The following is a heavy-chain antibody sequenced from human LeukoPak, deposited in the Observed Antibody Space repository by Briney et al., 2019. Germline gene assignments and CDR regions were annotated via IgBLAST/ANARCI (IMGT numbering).Heavy chain of an antibody. CDR1: GGSVSSGSYY. J-gene: IGHJ3*02. V-gene: IGHV4-61*01. Sequence: PSETLSLTCTVSGGSVSSGSYYWSWIRQPPGKGLEWIGYIYYSGSTNYNPSLKSRVTISVDTSKNQFSLKLSSVTAADTAVYYCARRSSWYDAFDIWGQGTTVTVSS. CDR3: ARRSSWYDAFDI. D-gene: IGHD6-13*01. CDR2: IYYSGST.